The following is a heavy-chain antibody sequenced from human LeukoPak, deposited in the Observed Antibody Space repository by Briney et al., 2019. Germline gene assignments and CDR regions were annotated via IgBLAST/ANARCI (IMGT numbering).Heavy chain of an antibody. J-gene: IGHJ6*03. CDR2: VYYSGIT. CDR1: GGSISSSRYY. CDR3: ARHERVVARGPSYMDV. V-gene: IGHV4-39*01. D-gene: IGHD5-12*01. Sequence: SETLSLTCTVSGGSISSSRYYWGWIRQPPGKGLEWIGSVYYSGITYYNPSPKSRVTISVDTSKNQFSLRLGSVTAADTAVYYCARHERVVARGPSYMDVWGKGTTVTVSS.